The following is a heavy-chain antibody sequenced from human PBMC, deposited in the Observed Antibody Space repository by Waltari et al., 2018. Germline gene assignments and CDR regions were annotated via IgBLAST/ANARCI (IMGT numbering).Heavy chain of an antibody. D-gene: IGHD3-16*02. CDR2: INPSGGST. CDR1: GYTFTSYY. CDR3: ARDRGRYDYIWGSYRSRSDWFDP. Sequence: QVQLVQSGAEVKKPGASVKVSCKASGYTFTSYYMHWVRQAPGQGLEWMGIINPSGGSTSYAQKFQGRVTMTRDTSTSTVYMELSSLRSEDTAVYYCARDRGRYDYIWGSYRSRSDWFDPWGQGTLVTVSS. V-gene: IGHV1-46*01. J-gene: IGHJ5*02.